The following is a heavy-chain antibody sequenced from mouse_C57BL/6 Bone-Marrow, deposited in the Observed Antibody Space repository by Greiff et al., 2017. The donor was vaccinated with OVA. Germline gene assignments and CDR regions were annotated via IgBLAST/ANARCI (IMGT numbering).Heavy chain of an antibody. V-gene: IGHV10-3*01. CDR2: IRSKSSNYAT. CDR3: VRANYYGSSPNAMDY. CDR1: GFTFNTYA. Sequence: EVMLVESGGGLVQPKGSLKLSCAASGFTFNTYAMHWVRQAPGKGLEWVARIRSKSSNYATYYADSVKDRFTISRDDSQSMLFLQMNNLKTEDTAMYYCVRANYYGSSPNAMDYWGQGTSVTVSS. J-gene: IGHJ4*01. D-gene: IGHD1-1*01.